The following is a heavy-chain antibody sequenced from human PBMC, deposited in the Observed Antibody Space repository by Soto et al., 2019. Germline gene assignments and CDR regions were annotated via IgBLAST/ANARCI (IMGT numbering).Heavy chain of an antibody. CDR2: IYYSGST. CDR3: ARAGIYDSSGYYYYY. J-gene: IGHJ4*02. V-gene: IGHV4-31*03. Sequence: SETLSLTCTVSGGSISSGGYYWSWIRQHPGKGLEWIGYIYYSGSTYYNPSLKSRVTISVDTSKNQFSPKLSSVTAADTAVYYCARAGIYDSSGYYYYYWGQGTLVTSPQ. D-gene: IGHD3-22*01. CDR1: GGSISSGGYY.